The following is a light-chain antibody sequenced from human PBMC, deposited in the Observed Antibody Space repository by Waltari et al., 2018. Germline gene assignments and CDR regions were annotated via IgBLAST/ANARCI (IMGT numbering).Light chain of an antibody. Sequence: QSVLTQPPSASGTPGQRVTISCSGSSSNIRTNTVNWYQQLPGTAPKLLIHINKLGPPGFPDRFSVSKSGTSASLAISGLRSEDEADYYCAAWDDSLKGWVFGGGTKLTVL. V-gene: IGLV1-44*01. J-gene: IGLJ3*02. CDR1: SSNIRTNT. CDR2: INK. CDR3: AAWDDSLKGWV.